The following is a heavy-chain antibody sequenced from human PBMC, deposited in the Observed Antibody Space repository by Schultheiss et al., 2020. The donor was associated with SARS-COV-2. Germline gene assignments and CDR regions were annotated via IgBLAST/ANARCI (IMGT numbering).Heavy chain of an antibody. D-gene: IGHD4-17*01. CDR3: AKDLDYGDYGKASFYGMDV. V-gene: IGHV3-21*01. CDR1: GFTFSSYS. J-gene: IGHJ6*02. Sequence: GGSLRLSCAASGFTFSSYSMNWVRQAPGKGLEWVSSISSSSSYIYYADSVKGRFTISRDNAKNSLYLQMNSLRAEDTAVYYCAKDLDYGDYGKASFYGMDVWGQGTTVTVSS. CDR2: ISSSSSYI.